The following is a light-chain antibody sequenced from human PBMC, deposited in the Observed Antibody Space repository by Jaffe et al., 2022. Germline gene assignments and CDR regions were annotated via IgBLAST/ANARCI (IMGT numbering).Light chain of an antibody. CDR1: QAIGNY. J-gene: IGKJ4*01. V-gene: IGKV1-27*01. Sequence: DIQMTQSPSSLSASVGDRVTITCRASQAIGNYLAWYQQKPGKVPKPLIYAASALQFGVPSRFSGSGSGTDFTLTISSLQPEDVATYYCQRYDTVPATFGGGTKVEIK. CDR3: QRYDTVPAT. CDR2: AAS.